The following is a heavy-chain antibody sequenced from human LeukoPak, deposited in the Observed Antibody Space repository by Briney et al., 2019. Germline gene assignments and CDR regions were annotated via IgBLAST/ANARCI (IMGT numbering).Heavy chain of an antibody. CDR3: ARDTVNGPFVISLDL. Sequence: PGGSLRLSCAASGFSFSSSEMNWVRQAPGKGPEWVSHISSGGNTKYYAVSVRGRFTMSRDNVKNLLYLQMNSLRDEDTAVYYCARDTVNGPFVISLDLWGQGALVTVSS. J-gene: IGHJ5*02. D-gene: IGHD2-8*01. V-gene: IGHV3-48*03. CDR2: ISSGGNTK. CDR1: GFSFSSSE.